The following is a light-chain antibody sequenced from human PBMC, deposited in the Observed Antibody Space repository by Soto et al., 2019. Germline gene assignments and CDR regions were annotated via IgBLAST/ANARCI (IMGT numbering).Light chain of an antibody. V-gene: IGLV2-14*01. CDR3: SSYTSTNSPFV. CDR1: SSDVGGYNY. J-gene: IGLJ1*01. CDR2: DVS. Sequence: QSARTQPASVSGSAGQSITISCTGTSSDVGGYNYVSWYQQHRGKAPKLMIYDVSNRPSGVSSRFSGSKSGKTASLTISGLQAEDGADYYCSSYTSTNSPFVFGPGTKLTVL.